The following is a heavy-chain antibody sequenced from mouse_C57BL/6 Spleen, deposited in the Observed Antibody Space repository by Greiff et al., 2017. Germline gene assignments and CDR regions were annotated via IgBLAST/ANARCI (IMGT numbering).Heavy chain of an antibody. D-gene: IGHD3-3*01. Sequence: VQLQQPGAELVKPGASVKLSCKASGYTFTSYWMQWVKQRPGQGLEWIGEIDPSDSYTNYNQKFKGKATLTVDTSSSTAYMQLSSLTSEDSAVYWWAGGGDGGYWGQGTTLTVSS. V-gene: IGHV1-50*01. CDR1: GYTFTSYW. CDR2: IDPSDSYT. CDR3: AGGGDGGY. J-gene: IGHJ2*01.